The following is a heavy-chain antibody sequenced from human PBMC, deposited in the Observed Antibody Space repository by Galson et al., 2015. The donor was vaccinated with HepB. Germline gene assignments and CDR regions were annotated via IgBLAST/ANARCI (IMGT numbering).Heavy chain of an antibody. V-gene: IGHV3-23*01. CDR2: ISGSGGST. D-gene: IGHD5-18*01. J-gene: IGHJ4*02. CDR3: ATWWIQLWSWNY. Sequence: SLRLSCAASGFTFSSYAMSWVRQAPGKGLEWVSAISGSGGSTYYADSVKGRFTISRDNSKNTLYLQMNSLRAEDTAVYYCATWWIQLWSWNYWGQGTPVTVSS. CDR1: GFTFSSYA.